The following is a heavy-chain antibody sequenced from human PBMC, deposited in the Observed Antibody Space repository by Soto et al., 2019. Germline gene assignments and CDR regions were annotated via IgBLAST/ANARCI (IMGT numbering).Heavy chain of an antibody. D-gene: IGHD2-2*01. J-gene: IGHJ5*02. CDR2: VYYSGSS. V-gene: IGHV4-31*03. CDR1: GDSISGGASF. Sequence: TLSLTCTVSGDSISGGASFWSWIRQPPGKGLEWIANVYYSGSSYYNPSLKSRLTISVDTTKNQFSLQLKSMTAADTAVYYCAKLSCTSSTCYFPGWFDPWGQGTLVTAPQ. CDR3: AKLSCTSSTCYFPGWFDP.